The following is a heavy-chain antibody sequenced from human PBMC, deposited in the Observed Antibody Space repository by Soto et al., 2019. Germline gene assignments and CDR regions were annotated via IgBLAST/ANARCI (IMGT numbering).Heavy chain of an antibody. CDR2: IYYSGST. CDR3: ATLRQVEMATIRGPGVILYYFDY. Sequence: SETLSLTCTVSGGSISSYYWSWIRQPPGKGLEWIGYIYYSGSTNYNPSLKSRVTISVDTSKNQFSLKLSSVTAADTAVYYCATLRQVEMATIRGPGVILYYFDYWGQGTLVTVSS. J-gene: IGHJ4*02. V-gene: IGHV4-59*01. D-gene: IGHD5-12*01. CDR1: GGSISSYY.